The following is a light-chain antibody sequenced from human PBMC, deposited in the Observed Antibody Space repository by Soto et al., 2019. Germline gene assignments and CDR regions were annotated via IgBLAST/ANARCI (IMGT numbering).Light chain of an antibody. CDR1: ISNIWAGYD. CDR3: QSYDSSLSGSEV. Sequence: QSVLSPPPSVSGAPGQRFTISCTGSISNIWAGYDVHWYQQLPGTAPKLLIYGNVNRPSGVPDRFSGSKSGTSASLAITGLQAEDEADYYCQSYDSSLSGSEVFGTGTKVTV. J-gene: IGLJ1*01. V-gene: IGLV1-40*01. CDR2: GNV.